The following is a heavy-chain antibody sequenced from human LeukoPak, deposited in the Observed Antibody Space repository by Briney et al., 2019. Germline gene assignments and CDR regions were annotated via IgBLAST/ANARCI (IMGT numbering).Heavy chain of an antibody. J-gene: IGHJ6*03. Sequence: PSETLSLTCTVSGGSTSSYYWSWIRQPAGKGLEWIGRIYTSGSTNYNPSLKSRVTMSVDTSKNQFSLKLSSVTAADMAVYYCARDERDYYYYYMDVWGKGTTVTVSS. D-gene: IGHD5-24*01. CDR1: GGSTSSYY. CDR2: IYTSGST. CDR3: ARDERDYYYYYMDV. V-gene: IGHV4-4*07.